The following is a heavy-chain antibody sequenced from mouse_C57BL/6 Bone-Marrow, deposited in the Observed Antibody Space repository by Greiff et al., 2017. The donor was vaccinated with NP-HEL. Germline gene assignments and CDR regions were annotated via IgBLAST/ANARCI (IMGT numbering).Heavy chain of an antibody. CDR2: IYPSDSET. Sequence: VQLQQPGAELVRPGSSVKLSCKASGYTFTSYWMDWVKQRPGQGLEWIGNIYPSDSETHYNQKFKDKATLTVDKSSSTAYMQLSSLTSEDSAVYYCARAGYDEYFDVWGTGTTVTVSS. CDR1: GYTFTSYW. D-gene: IGHD2-2*01. J-gene: IGHJ1*03. CDR3: ARAGYDEYFDV. V-gene: IGHV1-61*01.